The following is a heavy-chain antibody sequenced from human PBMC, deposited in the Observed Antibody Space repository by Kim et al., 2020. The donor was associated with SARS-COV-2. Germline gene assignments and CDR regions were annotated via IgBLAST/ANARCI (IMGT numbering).Heavy chain of an antibody. CDR1: GFTFSSYA. D-gene: IGHD3-9*01. CDR3: AKVGFDWTYYYGMDV. Sequence: GGSLRLSCAASGFTFSSYAMSWVCQAPGKGLEWVSAISGSGGSTYYADSVKGRFTISRDNSKNTLYLQMNSLRAEDTAVYYCAKVGFDWTYYYGMDVWGQGTTVTVSS. J-gene: IGHJ6*02. V-gene: IGHV3-23*01. CDR2: ISGSGGST.